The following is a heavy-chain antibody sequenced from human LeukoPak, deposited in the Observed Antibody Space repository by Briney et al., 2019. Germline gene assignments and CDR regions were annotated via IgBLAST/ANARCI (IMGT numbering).Heavy chain of an antibody. CDR1: GDIVSSNSVT. D-gene: IGHD2-2*01. V-gene: IGHV6-1*01. CDR2: TYYRSTWYN. CDR3: ARRLTQYDCFDP. Sequence: QTLSLTCAISGDIVSSNSVTWNWIRQSPSRGLEWLGRTYYRSTWYNDYAVSVRGRITVNPDTSKNQFSLHLNSVTPEDTAVYYCARRLTQYDCFDPWGQGILVTVSS. J-gene: IGHJ5*02.